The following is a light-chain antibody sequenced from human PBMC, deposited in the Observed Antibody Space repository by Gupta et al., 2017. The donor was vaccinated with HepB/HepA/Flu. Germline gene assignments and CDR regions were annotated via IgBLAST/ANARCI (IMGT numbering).Light chain of an antibody. Sequence: QSVLTQPPSVSGTPGQRVTLSCSGSRSNIGTNTVNWYQQLPGTTPKLLIYSNNQRPSGVPDRFSGSKSGTSASLAISGLQSEDEADYYCAAWDNSLNGLFGGGTKLTVL. CDR1: RSNIGTNT. CDR3: AAWDNSLNGL. V-gene: IGLV1-44*01. CDR2: SNN. J-gene: IGLJ3*02.